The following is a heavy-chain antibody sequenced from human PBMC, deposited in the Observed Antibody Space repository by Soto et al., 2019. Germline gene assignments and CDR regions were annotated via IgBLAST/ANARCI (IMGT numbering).Heavy chain of an antibody. CDR2: ISGSGGST. Sequence: EVQLLESGGGLVQPGGSLRLSCAASGFTFSSYDMSWVRQAPGKGLECVSGISGSGGSTYYADSVKGRFTISRDNSKNTLYLQMNSLRAEDTAVYYCAKTTTLYRAFDIWGQGTMVTVSS. J-gene: IGHJ3*02. V-gene: IGHV3-23*01. D-gene: IGHD4-17*01. CDR1: GFTFSSYD. CDR3: AKTTTLYRAFDI.